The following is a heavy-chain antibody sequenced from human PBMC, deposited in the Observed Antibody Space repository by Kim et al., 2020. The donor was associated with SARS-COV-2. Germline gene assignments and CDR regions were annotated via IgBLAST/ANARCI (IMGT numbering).Heavy chain of an antibody. Sequence: YNPSLKSRVTISVDTSKTQFSLKLSSVTAADTAVYYCARLVGSGYGYFDYWGQGTLVTVSS. D-gene: IGHD5-12*01. CDR3: ARLVGSGYGYFDY. J-gene: IGHJ4*02. V-gene: IGHV4-39*01.